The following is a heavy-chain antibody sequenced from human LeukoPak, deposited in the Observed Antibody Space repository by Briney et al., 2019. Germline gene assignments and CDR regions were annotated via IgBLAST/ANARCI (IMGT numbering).Heavy chain of an antibody. Sequence: SETLSLTCTVSGGSISSYYWSWIRQPPGKGLEWIGYIYYSGSTNYNPSLKSRVTISVNTSKNQFSLKLSSVTAADTAVYYCARETGYSSSWGQGTLVTVSS. V-gene: IGHV4-59*01. J-gene: IGHJ4*02. D-gene: IGHD6-13*01. CDR1: GGSISSYY. CDR2: IYYSGST. CDR3: ARETGYSSS.